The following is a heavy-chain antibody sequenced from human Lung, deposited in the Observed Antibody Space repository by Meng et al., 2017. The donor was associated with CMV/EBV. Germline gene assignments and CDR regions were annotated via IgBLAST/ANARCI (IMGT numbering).Heavy chain of an antibody. CDR2: MNPNSGNT. V-gene: IGHV1-8*01. J-gene: IGHJ5*02. CDR1: GYTFTSYD. CDR3: TRGRGSTLKGNWFDP. Sequence: ASVKVSCKASGYTFTSYDINWVRQATGQGLEWMGWMNPNSGNTAYAPKFQGRLTMTRNTSINTAYMDLSSLRSEDTAIYYCTRGRGSTLKGNWFDPWGQGTLVTVSS. D-gene: IGHD3-10*01.